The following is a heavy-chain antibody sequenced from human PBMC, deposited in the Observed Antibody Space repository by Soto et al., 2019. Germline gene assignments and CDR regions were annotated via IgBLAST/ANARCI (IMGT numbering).Heavy chain of an antibody. CDR2: IYSGGST. J-gene: IGHJ6*02. V-gene: IGHV3-53*01. CDR1: GFTVSDNY. D-gene: IGHD2-15*01. Sequence: GGSLRLSCAASGFTVSDNYMNWVRQAPGKGLEWVSVIYSGGSTYYTDSVKGRFTISRDNSKNTLYLQMNSLRAEDTAVYYCARGYPTGGNGLDVWGQGTTVTVSS. CDR3: ARGYPTGGNGLDV.